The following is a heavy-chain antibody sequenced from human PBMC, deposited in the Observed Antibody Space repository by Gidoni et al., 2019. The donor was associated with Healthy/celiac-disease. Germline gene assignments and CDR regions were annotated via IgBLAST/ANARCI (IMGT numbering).Heavy chain of an antibody. CDR1: GATFSSYA. J-gene: IGHJ3*02. D-gene: IGHD3-22*01. CDR3: ASDLGYYDSSGYYSYAFDI. Sequence: VQLVQTGAEVKKPGSSVKVSCKASGATFSSYAISWVRQAPGSGLEWMGRIIPILGIANSAQTFQGRVTITADKSTSTAYMELSSLRSEDTAVYYCASDLGYYDSSGYYSYAFDIWGQGTMVTVSS. CDR2: IIPILGIA. V-gene: IGHV1-69*09.